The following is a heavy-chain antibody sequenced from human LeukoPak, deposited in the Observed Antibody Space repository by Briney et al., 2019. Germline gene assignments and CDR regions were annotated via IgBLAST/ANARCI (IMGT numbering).Heavy chain of an antibody. Sequence: SETLSLTCTVSGGSISSYYWSWIRQPPGKGLEWIGYIYTSGSTNYNPSLKSRVTISVDTSKNQFSLKPSSVTAADTAVYYCARAAADPGGYYYGMDVWGQGTTVTVSS. J-gene: IGHJ6*02. D-gene: IGHD6-13*01. CDR2: IYTSGST. V-gene: IGHV4-4*09. CDR3: ARAAADPGGYYYGMDV. CDR1: GGSISSYY.